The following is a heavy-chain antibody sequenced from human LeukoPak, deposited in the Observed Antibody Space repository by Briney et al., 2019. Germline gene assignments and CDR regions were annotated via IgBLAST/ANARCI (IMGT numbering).Heavy chain of an antibody. J-gene: IGHJ6*02. CDR2: IYHSGST. Sequence: SETLSLTCAVSGGSISSSNWWSWVRQPPGKGLEWIGEIYHSGSTNYNPSLKSRVTISVDKSKNQFSLKLSSVTAAGTAVYYCARGGAVAGTYYYGMDVWGQGTTVTVSS. D-gene: IGHD6-19*01. V-gene: IGHV4-4*02. CDR1: GGSISSSNW. CDR3: ARGGAVAGTYYYGMDV.